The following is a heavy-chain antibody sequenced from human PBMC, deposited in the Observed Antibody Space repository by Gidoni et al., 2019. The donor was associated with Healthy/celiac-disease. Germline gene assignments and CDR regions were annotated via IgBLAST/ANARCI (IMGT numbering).Heavy chain of an antibody. CDR3: ARDRGGGIAVAGGFDY. V-gene: IGHV3-21*01. Sequence: EVQLVESGGGLVKPGGSLRLSCAASGFTFSSYSMNWVRQAPGKGLEGVSSISSSSSYIYYADSVKGRFTISRDNAKNSLYLQMNSLGAEDTAVYYCARDRGGGIAVAGGFDYWGQGTLVTVSS. CDR1: GFTFSSYS. D-gene: IGHD6-19*01. CDR2: ISSSSSYI. J-gene: IGHJ4*02.